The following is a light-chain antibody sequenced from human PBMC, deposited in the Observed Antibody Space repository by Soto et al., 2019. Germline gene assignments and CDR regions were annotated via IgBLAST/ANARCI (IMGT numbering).Light chain of an antibody. CDR1: SSNIGATYD. CDR2: GTS. V-gene: IGLV1-40*01. Sequence: QSVLTQPPSVSGAPGQRVTISCSGNSSNIGATYDVSWYQQDPGTAPKFLIYGTSNRPSGVPDRFSGFKSGTSASLVIVGLRREDEAEYYCQSHSYRLSGLVVFGGGTKLTVL. J-gene: IGLJ2*01. CDR3: QSHSYRLSGLVV.